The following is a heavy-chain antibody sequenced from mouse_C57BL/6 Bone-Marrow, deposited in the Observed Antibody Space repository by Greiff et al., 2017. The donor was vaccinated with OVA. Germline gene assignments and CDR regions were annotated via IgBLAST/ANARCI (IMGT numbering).Heavy chain of an antibody. Sequence: QVQLQQSGAELVKPGASVKLSCKASGYTFTSYWMHWVKQRPGQGLEWIGDINPTSGYTKYNQKFKDKATLTADKSSSTAYMQLSSLAYEDAAVYYCARSGGAVVADYWGQGTTLTVSS. CDR1: GYTFTSYW. D-gene: IGHD1-1*01. CDR2: INPTSGYT. J-gene: IGHJ2*01. CDR3: ARSGGAVVADY. V-gene: IGHV1-7*01.